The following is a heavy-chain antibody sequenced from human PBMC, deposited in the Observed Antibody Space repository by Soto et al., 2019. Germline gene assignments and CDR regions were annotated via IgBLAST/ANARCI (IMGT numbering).Heavy chain of an antibody. CDR1: GISLSTDAVG. V-gene: IGHV2-5*02. J-gene: IGHJ3*02. Sequence: QITLKESGPTLVKPTQTLTLTCTFSGISLSTDAVGVAWIRQPPGKALEWLALIYWDDDKRYSTSLKSRLTIIKDTSKNQVVLTMTNMDPVDTATYYCAHRGEVATIISDAFDIWGPGTSVTVSS. D-gene: IGHD5-12*01. CDR2: IYWDDDK. CDR3: AHRGEVATIISDAFDI.